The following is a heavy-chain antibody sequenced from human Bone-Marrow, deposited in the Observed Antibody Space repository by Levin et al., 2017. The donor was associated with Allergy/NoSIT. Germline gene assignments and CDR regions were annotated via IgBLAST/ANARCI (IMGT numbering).Heavy chain of an antibody. J-gene: IGHJ4*02. CDR3: ARELGSSGGYPVGRNYYFDY. CDR2: IYYSGST. CDR1: GGSISSSSYY. Sequence: SETLSLTCTVSGGSISSSSYYWGWIRQPPGKGLEWIGSIYYSGSTYFNPSLKSRVTISVDTSKNQFSLRLSSVTAADTAVYYCARELGSSGGYPVGRNYYFDYWGQGTLVTVSS. V-gene: IGHV4-39*07. D-gene: IGHD6-19*01.